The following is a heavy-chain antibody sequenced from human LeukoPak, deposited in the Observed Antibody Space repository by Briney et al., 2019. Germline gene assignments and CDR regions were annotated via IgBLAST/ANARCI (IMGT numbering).Heavy chain of an antibody. CDR1: GGSISSGGYY. D-gene: IGHD3-22*01. J-gene: IGHJ1*01. V-gene: IGHV4-31*03. CDR2: IYYSGST. CDR3: ARGRYYYDSSGAFQH. Sequence: SETLSLTCTVSGGSISSGGYYCSWIRQHPGKGLEWIGYIYYSGSTYYNPSLKSRVTISVDTSKNQFSLKLSSVTAADTAVYYCARGRYYYDSSGAFQHWGQGTLVTVSS.